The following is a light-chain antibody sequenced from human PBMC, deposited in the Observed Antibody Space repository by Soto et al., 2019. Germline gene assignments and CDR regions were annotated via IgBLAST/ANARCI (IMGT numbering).Light chain of an antibody. V-gene: IGLV2-14*01. Sequence: QSALTQPASVSGSPGQSITISCTGTSSDFGGYNYVSWYQQHPGKAPKLMIYDVSHRPSGVSNRFSGSKSGNTASLTISGLQAEDEADYYCSSYTSSSVVFGGGTQLTVL. J-gene: IGLJ2*01. CDR1: SSDFGGYNY. CDR2: DVS. CDR3: SSYTSSSVV.